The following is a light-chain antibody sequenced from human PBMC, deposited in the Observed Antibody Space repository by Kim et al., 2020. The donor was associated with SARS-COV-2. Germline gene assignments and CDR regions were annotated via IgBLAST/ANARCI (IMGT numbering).Light chain of an antibody. CDR2: AAS. J-gene: IGKJ1*01. CDR1: QGTSKY. V-gene: IGKV1-16*02. Sequence: ASVGERVTTTCRASQGTSKYLACFQQKTGKAPKSLIYAASSLQNGVPPQFTGSGSGTDFTLTPSSLQPEDFATYYCQQYNDYPRTFGEGTKVDIK. CDR3: QQYNDYPRT.